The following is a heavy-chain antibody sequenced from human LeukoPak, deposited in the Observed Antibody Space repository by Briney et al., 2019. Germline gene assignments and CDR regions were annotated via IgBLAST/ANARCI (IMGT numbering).Heavy chain of an antibody. CDR2: INPNSGGT. D-gene: IGHD2-15*01. Sequence: GASVKVSCKASGYTFTGYYMHWVRQAPGQGLEWMGWINPNSGGTNYAQKFQGRVTMTRDTSISTTSMELRALRSDDTAVYYCARENGAYCSGGSCYDAFDIWGQGTMVTVSS. V-gene: IGHV1-2*02. CDR3: ARENGAYCSGGSCYDAFDI. CDR1: GYTFTGYY. J-gene: IGHJ3*02.